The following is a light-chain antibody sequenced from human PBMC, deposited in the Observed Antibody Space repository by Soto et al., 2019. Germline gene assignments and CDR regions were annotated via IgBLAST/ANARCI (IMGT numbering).Light chain of an antibody. V-gene: IGKV3-15*01. CDR2: GAS. CDR3: QQYNNWPPPLT. J-gene: IGKJ4*01. Sequence: EIVMTQSPATLSLSTVERATLSCRASQSFSINLAWYQQKPGQAPRLLIYGASTRATGIPARFSGSGSGKDFTLTISSLQSEDFAVYYCQQYNNWPPPLTFGGGTKGEIK. CDR1: QSFSIN.